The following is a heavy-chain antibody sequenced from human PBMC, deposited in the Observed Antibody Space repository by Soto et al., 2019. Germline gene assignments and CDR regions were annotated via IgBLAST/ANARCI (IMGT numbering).Heavy chain of an antibody. CDR2: IYYSGST. Sequence: SETLSLTCTVSGGSISSYYWSWIRQPPGKGLEWIGYIYYSGSTNYNPSLKSRVTISVDTSKNQFSLKLSSVTAADTAVYYCARDSFQYYYDSSGSIGGDAFDIWGQGTMVTVSS. V-gene: IGHV4-59*01. CDR3: ARDSFQYYYDSSGSIGGDAFDI. D-gene: IGHD3-22*01. CDR1: GGSISSYY. J-gene: IGHJ3*02.